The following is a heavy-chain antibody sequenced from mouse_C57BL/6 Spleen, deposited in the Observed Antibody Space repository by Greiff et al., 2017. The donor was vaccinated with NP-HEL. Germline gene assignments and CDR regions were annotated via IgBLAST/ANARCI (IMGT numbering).Heavy chain of an antibody. CDR1: GFTFSDYG. CDR3: ARGDYYGSSSPYFDY. J-gene: IGHJ2*01. Sequence: EVQRVESGGGLVKPGGSLKLSCAASGFTFSDYGMHWVRQAPEKGLEWVAYISSGSSTIYYADKVKGRFTISGDNAKNTLFLQMTSLRSEDTAMYYCARGDYYGSSSPYFDYWGQGTTLTVSS. CDR2: ISSGSSTI. D-gene: IGHD1-1*01. V-gene: IGHV5-17*01.